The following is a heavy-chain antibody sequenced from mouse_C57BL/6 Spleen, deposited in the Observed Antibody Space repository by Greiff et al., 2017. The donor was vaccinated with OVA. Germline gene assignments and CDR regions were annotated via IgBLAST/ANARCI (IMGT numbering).Heavy chain of an antibody. V-gene: IGHV1-76*01. CDR3: AREKGGAMDY. CDR2: IYPGSGNT. J-gene: IGHJ4*01. CDR1: GYTFTDYY. Sequence: QVQLKQSGAELVRPGASVKLSCKASGYTFTDYYINWVKQRPGQGLEWIARIYPGSGNTYYNEKFKGKATLTAEKSSSTAYMQLSSLTSEDSAVYFCAREKGGAMDYWGQGTSVTVSS.